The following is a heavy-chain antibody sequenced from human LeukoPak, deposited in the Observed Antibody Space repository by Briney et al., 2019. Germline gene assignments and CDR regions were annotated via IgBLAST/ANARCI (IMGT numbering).Heavy chain of an antibody. Sequence: GGSLRLSCAASGFTFSSYGMHWVRQAPGKGLEWVAVISYDGSNKYYADSVKGRFTISRDSSKNMLYLQMNSLRAEDTAVYYCAKATWGEIDYWGQGTLVTASS. V-gene: IGHV3-30*18. CDR3: AKATWGEIDY. J-gene: IGHJ4*02. D-gene: IGHD3-16*01. CDR2: ISYDGSNK. CDR1: GFTFSSYG.